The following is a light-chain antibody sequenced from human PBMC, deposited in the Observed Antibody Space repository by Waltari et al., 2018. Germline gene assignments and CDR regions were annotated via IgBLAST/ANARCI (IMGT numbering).Light chain of an antibody. CDR1: QSISNN. J-gene: IGKJ2*02. CDR2: GAS. V-gene: IGKV3-15*01. Sequence: EIVMTQSPAALSVSPGERATLSCRASQSISNNLAWYQHKPGQPPRLLISGASPRATGVPARFSGSGSGTEFTLTISSLQSEDSAIYFCQQYNTWPPSTFGQGTKLEIK. CDR3: QQYNTWPPST.